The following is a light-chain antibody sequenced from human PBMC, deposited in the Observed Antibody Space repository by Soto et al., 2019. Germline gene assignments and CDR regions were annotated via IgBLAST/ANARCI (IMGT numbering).Light chain of an antibody. CDR2: DAS. CDR1: QSVSSSY. V-gene: IGKV3-20*01. CDR3: QQYGSSPRT. J-gene: IGKJ4*01. Sequence: EIVLTQSPGTLSLSPGERATLSCRASQSVSSSYLAWYQQKPGQAPRLLIYDASSRATGITDRFSGSGSGTDFTLTVSRLEPEDFAVYYCQQYGSSPRTFGGGTKVEIK.